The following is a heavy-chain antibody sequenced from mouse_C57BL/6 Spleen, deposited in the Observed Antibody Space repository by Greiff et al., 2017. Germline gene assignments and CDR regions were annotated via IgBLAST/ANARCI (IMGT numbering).Heavy chain of an antibody. J-gene: IGHJ1*03. Sequence: VHVKQSGPELVKPGASVKISCKASGYSFTGYYMHWVKQSHGNILDWIGYIYPYNGVSSYNQKFKGKATLTVDKSSSTAYMELRSLTSEDSAVYYCARGGYGSSKDWYFDVWGTGTTVTVSS. CDR3: ARGGYGSSKDWYFDV. CDR1: GYSFTGYY. V-gene: IGHV1-31*01. CDR2: IYPYNGVS. D-gene: IGHD1-1*01.